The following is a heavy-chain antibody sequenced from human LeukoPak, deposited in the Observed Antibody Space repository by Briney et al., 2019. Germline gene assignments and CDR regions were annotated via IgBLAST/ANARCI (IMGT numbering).Heavy chain of an antibody. CDR2: ISGSGGST. Sequence: GGSLRLSCAASGFSFSSYAMSWVRQAPGKGLEWVSAISGSGGSTYYADSVKGRFTISRDNSKSTLYLQMNSLRAEGTAVYYCAKAVSSHYFDYWGQGTLVTVSS. CDR1: GFSFSSYA. V-gene: IGHV3-23*01. J-gene: IGHJ4*02. CDR3: AKAVSSHYFDY.